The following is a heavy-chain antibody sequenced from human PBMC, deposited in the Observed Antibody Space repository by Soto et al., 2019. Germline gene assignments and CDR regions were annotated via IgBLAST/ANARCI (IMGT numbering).Heavy chain of an antibody. V-gene: IGHV1-18*01. Sequence: ASVKVSCKASGYTFSDYGISWVRQAPGRGLEWMGWINPHNFNTNYAQKLQGRATLTTDTATSTAYLELRSLTSDDTAVYYCARDMYSQQLSGDYWRQGTLVTVSS. CDR1: GYTFSDYG. D-gene: IGHD1-1*01. CDR3: ARDMYSQQLSGDY. J-gene: IGHJ4*02. CDR2: INPHNFNT.